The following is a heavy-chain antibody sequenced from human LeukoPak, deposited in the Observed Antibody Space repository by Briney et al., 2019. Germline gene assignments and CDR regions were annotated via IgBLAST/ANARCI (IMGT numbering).Heavy chain of an antibody. Sequence: SETLSLTCTVPGGSISSYYWSCIRQPPGKGLEWIGYIYYSGSTNYNPSLKSRVTISVDTSKNQFSLKLSSVTAADTAVYYCARGPYCSSTSCYTQFDYWGQGTLVTVSS. CDR1: GGSISSYY. D-gene: IGHD2-2*02. V-gene: IGHV4-59*01. J-gene: IGHJ4*02. CDR3: ARGPYCSSTSCYTQFDY. CDR2: IYYSGST.